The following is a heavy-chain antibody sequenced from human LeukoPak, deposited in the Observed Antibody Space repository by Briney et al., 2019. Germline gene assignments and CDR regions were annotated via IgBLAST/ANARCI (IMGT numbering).Heavy chain of an antibody. Sequence: ASVKVSCKASGGTFSNYAISWVRQAPGQGLEWMGGIIPIFGTGNYAQKFQGRVTITADESTSTAYMELSSLRSEDTAVYFCARDFHYSGSGSYYNRAFDIWGQGTVVTVSS. CDR1: GGTFSNYA. CDR2: IIPIFGTG. CDR3: ARDFHYSGSGSYYNRAFDI. V-gene: IGHV1-69*13. D-gene: IGHD3-10*01. J-gene: IGHJ3*02.